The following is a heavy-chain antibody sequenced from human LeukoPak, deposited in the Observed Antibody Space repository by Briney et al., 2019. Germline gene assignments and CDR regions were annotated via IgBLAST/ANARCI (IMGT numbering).Heavy chain of an antibody. CDR2: IYYSGST. CDR3: ATRGRGYSYGWY. V-gene: IGHV4-59*01. Sequence: SETLSLTCTVSGGSISSYYWSWIRQPPGKGLEWIGYIYYSGSTNYNPSLKSRVTISVDTSKNQFSLKLSSVTAADTAVYYCATRGRGYSYGWYWGQGTLVTVSS. J-gene: IGHJ4*02. D-gene: IGHD5-18*01. CDR1: GGSISSYY.